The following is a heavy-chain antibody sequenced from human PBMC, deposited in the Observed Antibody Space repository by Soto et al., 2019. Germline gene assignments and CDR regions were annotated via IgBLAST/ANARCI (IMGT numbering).Heavy chain of an antibody. CDR3: GKVGVVTATGGLRRLDY. D-gene: IGHD3-3*01. CDR2: ISGSGGST. V-gene: IGHV3-23*01. J-gene: IGHJ4*02. CDR1: GFTFTSYA. Sequence: EVQLLESGGGLVQPGGSLRLSCVASGFTFTSYAMTWVRQAPGNGLEWVSAISGSGGSTYYADSVKGRFTISRDNSKSTLELQMNSQRAEDTAVYYCGKVGVVTATGGLRRLDYWGQGPLVTVSS.